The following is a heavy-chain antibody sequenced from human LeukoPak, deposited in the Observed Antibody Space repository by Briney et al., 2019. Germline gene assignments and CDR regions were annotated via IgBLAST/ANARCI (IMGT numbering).Heavy chain of an antibody. D-gene: IGHD3-9*01. J-gene: IGHJ5*02. CDR3: ARADGPFDILTNYYRTNWFDP. Sequence: SETLSLTCTVSGGSISSYYWSWIRQPPGKGLEWIGYISYSGSADYNPSLKSRFAISVDTSKNQFSLKLTSVTTADTAVYYCARADGPFDILTNYYRTNWFDPWGQGTLVTVSS. CDR2: ISYSGSA. CDR1: GGSISSYY. V-gene: IGHV4-59*01.